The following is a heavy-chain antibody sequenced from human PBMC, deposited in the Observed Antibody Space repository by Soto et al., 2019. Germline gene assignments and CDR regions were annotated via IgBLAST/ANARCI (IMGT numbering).Heavy chain of an antibody. CDR1: GFTFSNYA. V-gene: IGHV3-30-3*01. D-gene: IGHD2-21*02. J-gene: IGHJ1*01. Sequence: GGSLRLSCAASGFTFSNYAMHWVRQAPGKGLEWVSLISYDGSNDYYADSVKGRFSISRDNSKNTLYLQMNSLRAEDTAVYYCARSVVTASPHYFQHWGQGTLVTVPS. CDR3: ARSVVTASPHYFQH. CDR2: ISYDGSND.